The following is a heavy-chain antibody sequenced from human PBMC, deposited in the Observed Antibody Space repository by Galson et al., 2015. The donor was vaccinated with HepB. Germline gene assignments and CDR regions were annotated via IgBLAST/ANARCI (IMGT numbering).Heavy chain of an antibody. CDR2: ISSSSSTI. CDR3: ARDGDYYGSGSGPYYGMDV. V-gene: IGHV3-48*02. CDR1: GFTFSSCS. J-gene: IGHJ6*02. D-gene: IGHD3-10*01. Sequence: SLRLSCAASGFTFSSCSMNWVRQAPGKGLEWVSYISSSSSTIYYADSVKGRFTISRDNAKNSLYLQMNSLRDEDTAVYYCARDGDYYGSGSGPYYGMDVWGQGTTVTVSS.